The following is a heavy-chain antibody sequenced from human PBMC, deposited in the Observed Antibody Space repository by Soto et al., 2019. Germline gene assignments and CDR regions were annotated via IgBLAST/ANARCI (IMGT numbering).Heavy chain of an antibody. CDR1: GFTFSSCG. J-gene: IGHJ6*02. Sequence: LRLSCAASGFTFSSCGMHWVRQAPGKGLEWVAVISYDGSNKYYADSVKGRFTISRDNSKNTLYLQMNSLRAEDTAVYYCAKAGPSIVGATSSYGMDVWGQGTTVTVSS. V-gene: IGHV3-30*18. D-gene: IGHD1-26*01. CDR3: AKAGPSIVGATSSYGMDV. CDR2: ISYDGSNK.